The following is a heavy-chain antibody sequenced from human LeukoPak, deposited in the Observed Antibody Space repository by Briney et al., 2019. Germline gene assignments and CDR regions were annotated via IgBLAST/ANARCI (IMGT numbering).Heavy chain of an antibody. D-gene: IGHD2-2*01. J-gene: IGHJ4*02. CDR2: ISGDSRYI. CDR3: ARAPTVLVGYCSSSSCQADY. V-gene: IGHV3-21*01. CDR1: RFFFSNNA. Sequence: GGSLRLSCAASRFFFSNNAMSWVRQAPGKGLEWVSAISGDSRYIYYADSVRGRFTISRDNAENSLYLQMNSLRVEDTAVYYCARAPTVLVGYCSSSSCQADYWGQGTLVTVSS.